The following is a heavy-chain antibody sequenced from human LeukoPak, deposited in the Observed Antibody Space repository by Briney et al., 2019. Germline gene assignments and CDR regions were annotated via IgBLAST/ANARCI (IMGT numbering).Heavy chain of an antibody. D-gene: IGHD2-15*01. CDR3: ARGVVVVAAADYYYYYGMDV. V-gene: IGHV1-2*02. J-gene: IGHJ6*02. CDR2: INPNSGGT. CDR1: GYTFTGYY. Sequence: GASVKVSCKASGYTFTGYYMHWVRQAPGQGLEWMGWINPNSGGTNYAQKFQGRVTITADKSTSTAYMELSSLRSEDTAVYYCARGVVVVAAADYYYYYGMDVWGQGTTVTVSS.